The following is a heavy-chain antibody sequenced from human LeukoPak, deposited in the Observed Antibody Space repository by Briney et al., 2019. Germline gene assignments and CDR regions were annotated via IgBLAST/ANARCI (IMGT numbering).Heavy chain of an antibody. CDR1: GGSMSSGGYE. V-gene: IGHV4-30-2*01. CDR2: IYHSGST. Sequence: PSQTLSLTYAVSGGSMSSGGYEWSWLRQPPGKGLEWIGYIYHSGSTYYNPSLKSRVTISVDRSKNQFSLKLSSVTAADTAVYYCARALGDDSSGYYDYWGQGTLVTVSS. J-gene: IGHJ4*02. D-gene: IGHD3-22*01. CDR3: ARALGDDSSGYYDY.